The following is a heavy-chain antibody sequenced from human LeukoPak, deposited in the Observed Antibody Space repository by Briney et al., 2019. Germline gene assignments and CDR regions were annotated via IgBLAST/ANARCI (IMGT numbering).Heavy chain of an antibody. J-gene: IGHJ4*02. CDR1: GFTFSSYW. CDR2: INQDGSEK. CDR3: AKDNIAAAGNFDY. V-gene: IGHV3-7*03. D-gene: IGHD6-13*01. Sequence: GGSLRPSCAASGFTFSSYWMSWVRQAPGKGLEWVANINQDGSEKYYVDSVKGRFIISRDNAKKLLYLQMNSLRAGDTAVYYCAKDNIAAAGNFDYWGQGTLVTVSS.